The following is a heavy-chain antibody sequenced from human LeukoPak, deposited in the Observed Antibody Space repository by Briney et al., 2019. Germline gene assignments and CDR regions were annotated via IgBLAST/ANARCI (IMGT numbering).Heavy chain of an antibody. Sequence: ASVKVSCKASGYTFTGYYMHWVRQAPGQGLEWMGWINPNSGGTNYAQKFQGRVTMTRDTSISTAYMELSRLRSDDTAVYHCARVWRVRRQLGYFDYWGQGTLVTVSS. V-gene: IGHV1-2*02. CDR1: GYTFTGYY. D-gene: IGHD3-16*01. J-gene: IGHJ4*02. CDR2: INPNSGGT. CDR3: ARVWRVRRQLGYFDY.